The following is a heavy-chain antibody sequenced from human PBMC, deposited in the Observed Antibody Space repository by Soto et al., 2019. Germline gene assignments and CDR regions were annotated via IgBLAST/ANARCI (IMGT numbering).Heavy chain of an antibody. Sequence: SETLSLTCAVSGGSISSGGYSCNWIRQPPGKGLEWIGYIYHSGSTYYNPSLKSRVTISVGRSKNQFSLKLSSVTAADTAVYYCARGMTTVTTFDYWGQGTLVTVSS. D-gene: IGHD4-17*01. CDR1: GGSISSGGYS. CDR3: ARGMTTVTTFDY. J-gene: IGHJ4*02. V-gene: IGHV4-30-2*01. CDR2: IYHSGST.